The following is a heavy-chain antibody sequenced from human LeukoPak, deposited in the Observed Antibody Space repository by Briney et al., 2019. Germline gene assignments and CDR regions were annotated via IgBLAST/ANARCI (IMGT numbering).Heavy chain of an antibody. V-gene: IGHV4-59*08. Sequence: PSETLSLTCTVSGGPITSNFWSWIRQPPGKGLEWIGYLYNTVNTKYSPSLKSRATISGDTSKNQFSLKLNYLSAADTAVYYCARAKPDWNPPDYWGQGILVTVSS. CDR2: LYNTVNT. CDR3: ARAKPDWNPPDY. J-gene: IGHJ4*02. D-gene: IGHD1-1*01. CDR1: GGPITSNF.